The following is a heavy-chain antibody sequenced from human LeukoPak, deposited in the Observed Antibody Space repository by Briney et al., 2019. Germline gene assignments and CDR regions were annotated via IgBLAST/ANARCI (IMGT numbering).Heavy chain of an antibody. CDR3: ARERREQLLPPYTRLVTYFDY. V-gene: IGHV4-59*12. J-gene: IGHJ4*02. CDR1: GGSISSYY. Sequence: SETLSLTCTVSGGSISSYYWSWIRQPPGKGLEWIGYIYYSGSTNYNPSLKSRVTISVDTSKNQLSLKLRSVTAADTAVYYCARERREQLLPPYTRLVTYFDYWGQGTLVTVSS. CDR2: IYYSGST. D-gene: IGHD1-26*01.